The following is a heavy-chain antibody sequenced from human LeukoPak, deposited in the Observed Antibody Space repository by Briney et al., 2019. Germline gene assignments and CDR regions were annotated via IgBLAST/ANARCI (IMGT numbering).Heavy chain of an antibody. J-gene: IGHJ4*02. V-gene: IGHV4-59*08. CDR1: GGSLISYY. D-gene: IGHD6-19*01. CDR2: IYYSGST. CDR3: ASHELCRQIAVAE. Sequence: SETLSLTCTVSGGSLISYYWSWIRQPPGKRLEWIEYIYYSGSTSYNRSLKSRVPIRVKTSKNQFSLTLDCVTAAATAVLYCASHELCRQIAVAEWGQGTLVTVSS.